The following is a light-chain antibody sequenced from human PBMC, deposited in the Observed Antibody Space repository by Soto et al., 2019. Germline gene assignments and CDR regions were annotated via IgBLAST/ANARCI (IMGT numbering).Light chain of an antibody. Sequence: DIQMTQSPSTLSASVGDRVTITCRASQSISFWLAWYQQKPGKAPKLLIYKAYSLESGVPSRFSGSGSGTEFTLTISSLQPDDFATYYCQQFHSFSPTFGQGTKVEIK. CDR2: KAY. CDR3: QQFHSFSPT. CDR1: QSISFW. V-gene: IGKV1-5*03. J-gene: IGKJ1*01.